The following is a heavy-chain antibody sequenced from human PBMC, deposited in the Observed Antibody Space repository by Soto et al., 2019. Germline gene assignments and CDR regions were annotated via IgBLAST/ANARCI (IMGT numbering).Heavy chain of an antibody. CDR2: IKQDGSEK. V-gene: IGHV3-7*01. CDR1: GFTFSSYW. CDR3: ARARYDFWSGWSDAFDI. Sequence: GGSLRLSCAASGFTFSSYWMSWVRQAPGKGLEWVANIKQDGSEKYYVDSVKGRFTISRDNAKNSLYLQMNSLRAEDTAVYYCARARYDFWSGWSDAFDIWGQGTMVTVSS. J-gene: IGHJ3*02. D-gene: IGHD3-3*01.